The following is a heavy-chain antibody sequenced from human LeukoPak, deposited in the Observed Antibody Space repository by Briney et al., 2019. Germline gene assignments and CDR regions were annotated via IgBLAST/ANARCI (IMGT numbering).Heavy chain of an antibody. Sequence: SETLSLTCAVYGGSFSGYYWSWIRQPPGKGLEWIGEINHSGSTNYNPSLKSRVTISVDTSKNQFSLKLSSVTAADTAVHYCARGVRYCSSTSCPRGYFDYWGQGTLVTVSS. CDR1: GGSFSGYY. D-gene: IGHD2-2*01. CDR3: ARGVRYCSSTSCPRGYFDY. J-gene: IGHJ4*02. V-gene: IGHV4-34*01. CDR2: INHSGST.